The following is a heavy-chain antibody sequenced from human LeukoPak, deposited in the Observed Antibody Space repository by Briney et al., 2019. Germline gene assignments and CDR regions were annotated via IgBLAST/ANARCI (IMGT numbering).Heavy chain of an antibody. CDR3: AKVRTGSGGYTYGVDY. CDR1: GVIFSSYA. V-gene: IGHV3-23*01. Sequence: PGGSLRLSCAASGVIFSSYAMSWVRQAPGKGLEWVSFISGSGGSTYYADSVKGRFTISRDNSKNTLSLQINSLRAEDTAVFYCAKVRTGSGGYTYGVDYWGQGTLVTVSS. J-gene: IGHJ4*02. CDR2: ISGSGGST. D-gene: IGHD5-18*01.